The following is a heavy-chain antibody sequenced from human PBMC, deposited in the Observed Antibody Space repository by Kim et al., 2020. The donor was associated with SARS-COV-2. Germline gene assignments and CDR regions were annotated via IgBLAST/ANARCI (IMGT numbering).Heavy chain of an antibody. CDR1: GFTFSSYE. J-gene: IGHJ4*02. CDR3: ARGDLKWQWPFDY. CDR2: ISSSGSTI. D-gene: IGHD6-19*01. Sequence: GGSLRLSCAASGFTFSSYEMNWVRQAPGKGLEWVSYISSSGSTIYYADSVKGRFTISRDNAKNSLYLQMNSLRAEDTAVYYCARGDLKWQWPFDYWGQGTLVTVSS. V-gene: IGHV3-48*03.